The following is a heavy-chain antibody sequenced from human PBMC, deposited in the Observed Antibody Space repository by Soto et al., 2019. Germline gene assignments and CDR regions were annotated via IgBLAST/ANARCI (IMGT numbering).Heavy chain of an antibody. J-gene: IGHJ4*02. V-gene: IGHV4-39*01. CDR2: IYSSGST. Sequence: QLQLQESGPGLVKPSETLSLTCTVSGGSISSSSYYWGWIRQPPGKGLEWIGSIYSSGSTYYNPSLKRRVTTSVDTSKNQFSLKLSSVTAADTAVYYCASRALRDYWGQGTVVTVSS. CDR1: GGSISSSSYY. D-gene: IGHD4-17*01. CDR3: ASRALRDY.